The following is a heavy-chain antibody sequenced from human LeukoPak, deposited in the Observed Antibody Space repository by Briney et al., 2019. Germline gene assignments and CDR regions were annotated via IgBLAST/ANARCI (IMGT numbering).Heavy chain of an antibody. CDR2: IYYSGST. CDR1: GGPISSYY. CDR3: AREAEAKYSNYVNY. Sequence: PSETLSLTCTVSGGPISSYYWSWIRQPPGKGLEWIGYIYYSGSTNYNPSLKSRVTISVDTSKNQFSLKLSSVTAADTAVYYCAREAEAKYSNYVNYWGQGTLVTVSS. J-gene: IGHJ4*02. D-gene: IGHD4-11*01. V-gene: IGHV4-59*01.